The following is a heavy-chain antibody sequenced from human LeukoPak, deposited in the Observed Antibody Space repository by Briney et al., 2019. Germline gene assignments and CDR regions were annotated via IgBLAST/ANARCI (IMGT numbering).Heavy chain of an antibody. CDR1: GGSISSGGYS. J-gene: IGHJ3*02. D-gene: IGHD5-12*01. CDR2: IYHSGST. CDR3: ARAIVDIVATIQWDPFDI. V-gene: IGHV4-30-2*01. Sequence: PSQTLSLTCAVSGGSISSGGYSWSWIRQPPGKGLEWIGYIYHSGSTYYNPSLKSRVTISVDRSKNQFSLKLSSVTAADTAVYYCARAIVDIVATIQWDPFDIWGQGTMVTVSS.